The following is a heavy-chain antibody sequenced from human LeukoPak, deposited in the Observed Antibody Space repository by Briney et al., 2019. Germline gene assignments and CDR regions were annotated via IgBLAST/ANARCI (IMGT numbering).Heavy chain of an antibody. CDR3: ARARVDTTSSQDLDW. CDR1: GASISSHY. J-gene: IGHJ4*02. Sequence: SETLSLTCTVSGASISSHYWSWLRQPPGKGLEWIGYISYSGSSDYNPSLKSRVTISVDTSKNQFSLRLSSVTAADTALYYCARARVDTTSSQDLDWWGQGTLVTVSS. CDR2: ISYSGSS. V-gene: IGHV4-59*11. D-gene: IGHD6-6*01.